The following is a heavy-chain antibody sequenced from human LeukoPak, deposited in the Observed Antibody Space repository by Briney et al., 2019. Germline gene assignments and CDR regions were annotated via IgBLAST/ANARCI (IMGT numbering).Heavy chain of an antibody. J-gene: IGHJ4*02. Sequence: PGGSLRLSCAASGFTFSSYAMSWVRQAPGKGLEWVSVISGSGDDTYYADSVKGRFTISRDNSKNTLDLQMNSLRAEDTAVYYCAKDHHTSGWPTFDYWGQGTQVTVSS. CDR3: AKDHHTSGWPTFDY. V-gene: IGHV3-23*01. CDR2: ISGSGDDT. CDR1: GFTFSSYA. D-gene: IGHD6-19*01.